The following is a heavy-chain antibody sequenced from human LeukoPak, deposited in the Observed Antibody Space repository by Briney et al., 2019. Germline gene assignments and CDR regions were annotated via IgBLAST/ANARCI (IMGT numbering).Heavy chain of an antibody. V-gene: IGHV3-74*01. Sequence: GGSLRLSCAASGFTFSSYWMHWVRQAPGKGLVWVSRIKTDGSITSYADSVKDRFTISRDNAKNTLYLQMNSLRVEDTAVYYCATGRGLPGFQYLDYWGQGTLVTVSS. CDR2: IKTDGSIT. CDR3: ATGRGLPGFQYLDY. D-gene: IGHD4-17*01. CDR1: GFTFSSYW. J-gene: IGHJ4*02.